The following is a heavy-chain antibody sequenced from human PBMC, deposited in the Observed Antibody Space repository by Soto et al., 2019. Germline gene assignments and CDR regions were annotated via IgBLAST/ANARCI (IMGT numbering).Heavy chain of an antibody. Sequence: SCTAAGCTCVDAWVNCVRQDQGKGLEWVGRIKSKTDGGTTDYAAPVKGRFTISRADSKNTLYLQMNSLKTEDTAVYYCTTYYTEMIVVVTTYYYSGMDVWGQGTSVPVSS. D-gene: IGHD3-22*01. CDR3: TTYYTEMIVVVTTYYYSGMDV. J-gene: IGHJ6*02. CDR1: GCTCVDAW. CDR2: IKSKTDGGTT. V-gene: IGHV3-15*07.